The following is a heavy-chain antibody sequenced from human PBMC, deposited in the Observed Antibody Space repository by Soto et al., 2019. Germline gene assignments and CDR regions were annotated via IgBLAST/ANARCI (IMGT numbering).Heavy chain of an antibody. Sequence: EVQLVESGGGLVQPGRSLRLSCVASGFTADDYAMHWVRQAPGKGLEWVSGISSNSDTIDYADSVKGRFTISRDNAKNSLFLQMNSLRPEHKALYYCAKDMNWGEMTTIHYFDSWGQGTLVTVAS. CDR3: AKDMNWGEMTTIHYFDS. J-gene: IGHJ4*02. D-gene: IGHD4-17*01. CDR1: GFTADDYA. CDR2: ISSNSDTI. V-gene: IGHV3-9*02.